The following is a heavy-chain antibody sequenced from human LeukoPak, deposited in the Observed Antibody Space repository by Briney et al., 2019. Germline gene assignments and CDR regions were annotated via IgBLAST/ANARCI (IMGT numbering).Heavy chain of an antibody. Sequence: PGGSLRLSCPASGFSFSIYSMSWVRQPPGKGLEWVSGISGSGGSTYYADSVKGRFTISRDNSKNTLYLQMNSLRAVDTAVYYCAKEGSPLAGGYFDYWGQGTLVTVSS. V-gene: IGHV3-23*01. J-gene: IGHJ4*02. CDR3: AKEGSPLAGGYFDY. CDR1: GFSFSIYS. CDR2: ISGSGGST. D-gene: IGHD6-19*01.